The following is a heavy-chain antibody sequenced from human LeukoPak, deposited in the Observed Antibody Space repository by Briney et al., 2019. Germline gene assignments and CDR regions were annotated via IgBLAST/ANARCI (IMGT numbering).Heavy chain of an antibody. CDR1: GYTFTTYD. J-gene: IGHJ4*02. CDR2: MNPNSGNT. Sequence: ASVKVSCKASGYTFTTYDINWVRQATGQGLEWIGCMNPNSGNTGYAQKFQGRVTMSRDTSISTACMELSSLTSEDTAVYYCARGQGYSNSHHDYWGQGTLVTVSS. D-gene: IGHD6-6*01. CDR3: ARGQGYSNSHHDY. V-gene: IGHV1-8*01.